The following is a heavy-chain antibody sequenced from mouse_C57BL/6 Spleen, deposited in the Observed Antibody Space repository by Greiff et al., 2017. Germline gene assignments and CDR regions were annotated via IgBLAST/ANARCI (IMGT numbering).Heavy chain of an antibody. J-gene: IGHJ1*03. V-gene: IGHV5-16*01. CDR2: INYDGSST. D-gene: IGHD1-1*01. CDR1: GFTFSDYY. Sequence: EVKLMESEGGLVQPGSSMKLSCTASGFTFSDYYMAWVRQVPEKGLEWVAYINYDGSSTYYLDSLKSRFIISRDNAKNILYLQMSSLKSEDTATYYCARGLLRYFDVWGTGTTGTVSS. CDR3: ARGLLRYFDV.